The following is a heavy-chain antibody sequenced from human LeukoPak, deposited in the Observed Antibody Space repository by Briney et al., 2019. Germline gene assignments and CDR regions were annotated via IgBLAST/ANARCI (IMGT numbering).Heavy chain of an antibody. CDR2: INHSGST. D-gene: IGHD3-3*01. V-gene: IGHV4-34*01. CDR1: GGSFSGYC. J-gene: IGHJ6*02. CDR3: ARGAPIFGVVTYYYYGMDV. Sequence: SETLSLTCAVYGGSFSGYCWSWIRQPPGKGLEWIGEINHSGSTNYNPSLKSRVTISVDTSKNQFSLKLSSVTATDTAVYYCARGAPIFGVVTYYYYGMDVWGQGTTVTVSS.